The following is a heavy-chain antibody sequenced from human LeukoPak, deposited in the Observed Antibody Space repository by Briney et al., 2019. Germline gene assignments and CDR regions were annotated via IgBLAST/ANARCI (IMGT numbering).Heavy chain of an antibody. D-gene: IGHD6-19*01. CDR1: GFTFSSYS. CDR2: ISSSSSYI. CDR3: AKVTSSGWYLNY. J-gene: IGHJ4*02. Sequence: GGSLRLSCAASGFTFSSYSMNWVRQAPGKGLEWVSSISSSSSYIYYAGSVKGRFTISRDNSKNTLYLQMNGLRAEDTAVYYCAKVTSSGWYLNYWGQGTLVTVSS. V-gene: IGHV3-21*04.